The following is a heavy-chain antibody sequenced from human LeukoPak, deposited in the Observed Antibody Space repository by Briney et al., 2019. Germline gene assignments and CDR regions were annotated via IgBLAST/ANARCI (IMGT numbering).Heavy chain of an antibody. V-gene: IGHV4-4*07. CDR2: IYTSGST. CDR1: GGSISSYY. J-gene: IGHJ4*02. D-gene: IGHD6-19*01. CDR3: ASDSGWYTPFDY. Sequence: SETLSLTCTASGGSISSYYWRWIRQPAGKGLEWIGRIYTSGSTNYNPSLKSRVTMSVDTSKNQFSLKLSSVTAADTAVYYCASDSGWYTPFDYWGQGTLVTVSS.